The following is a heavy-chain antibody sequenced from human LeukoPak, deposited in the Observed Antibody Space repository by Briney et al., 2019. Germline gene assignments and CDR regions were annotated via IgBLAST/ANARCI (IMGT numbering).Heavy chain of an antibody. CDR2: IYTSGST. CDR1: GGSISSGSYY. CDR3: ARGSILWAFDP. Sequence: PSETLSLTCTVSGGSISSGSYYWSWIRQPAGKGLEWIGRIYTSGSTNYNPSLKSRVTISVDTSKNQFSLKLSSVTAADTAVYYCARGSILWAFDPWGQGTLVTVSS. D-gene: IGHD2-21*01. J-gene: IGHJ5*02. V-gene: IGHV4-61*02.